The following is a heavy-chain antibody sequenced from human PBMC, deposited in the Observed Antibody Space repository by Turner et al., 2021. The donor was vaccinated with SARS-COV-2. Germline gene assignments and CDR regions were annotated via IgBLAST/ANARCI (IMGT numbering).Heavy chain of an antibody. V-gene: IGHV3-30*18. J-gene: IGHJ4*02. D-gene: IGHD5-18*01. CDR1: GFTFSSYG. Sequence: QVQLVESGGGVVQPGRSLRLSCAASGFTFSSYGMHWVRQAPGKGLEWVAVISYDGSNKYYADSVKGRFTISRDNSKNTLYLQMNSLRAEDTAVYYCAKGIFRYSYGYDYFEYWGQGTLVTVSS. CDR2: ISYDGSNK. CDR3: AKGIFRYSYGYDYFEY.